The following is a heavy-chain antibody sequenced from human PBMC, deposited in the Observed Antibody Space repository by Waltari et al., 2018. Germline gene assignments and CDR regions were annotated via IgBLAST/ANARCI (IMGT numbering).Heavy chain of an antibody. CDR1: GFTFSSYG. Sequence: QVQLVESGGGVVQPGGSLRLSCAASGFTFSSYGMHWVRQDPGKGLEWVAFIRYDGSNKYYADSVKGRFTISRDNSKNTLYLQMNSLRAEDTAVYYCAKAESWELLRNDAFDIWGQGTMVTVSS. CDR2: IRYDGSNK. D-gene: IGHD1-26*01. CDR3: AKAESWELLRNDAFDI. V-gene: IGHV3-30*02. J-gene: IGHJ3*02.